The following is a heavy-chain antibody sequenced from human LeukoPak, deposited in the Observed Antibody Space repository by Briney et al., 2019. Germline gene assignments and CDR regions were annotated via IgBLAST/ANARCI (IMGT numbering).Heavy chain of an antibody. CDR2: ISGSGGTT. V-gene: IGHV3-23*01. CDR1: RFTFSNFP. J-gene: IGHJ4*02. Sequence: GGSLRLSGAASRFTFSNFPMIWDRQAPGKGLEWVSAISGSGGTTYYADSVKGRFTISRDNSKNTLYLQMNSLRAEDTAVYYCAKQGDDYWDRGTLVTVSS. CDR3: AKQGDDY. D-gene: IGHD3-16*01.